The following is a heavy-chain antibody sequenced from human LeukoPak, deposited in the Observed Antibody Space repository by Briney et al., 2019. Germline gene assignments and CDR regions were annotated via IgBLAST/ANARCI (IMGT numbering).Heavy chain of an antibody. CDR3: ARGTMVRGVIRHFDY. CDR1: GGSFSGYY. V-gene: IGHV4-34*01. J-gene: IGHJ4*02. Sequence: NPSENLSLTCAVYGGSFSGYYWSWIRQPPGKGLEWIGEINHSGSTTYNPSLKSRVTISVDTSKNQFSLKLSSVTAADTAVYYCARGTMVRGVIRHFDYWGQGTLVTVSS. D-gene: IGHD3-10*01. CDR2: INHSGST.